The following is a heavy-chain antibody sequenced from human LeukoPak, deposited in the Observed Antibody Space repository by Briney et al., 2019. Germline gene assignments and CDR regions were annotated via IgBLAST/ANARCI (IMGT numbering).Heavy chain of an antibody. J-gene: IGHJ6*03. V-gene: IGHV5-51*01. Sequence: GESLKISCKGSGYSFTSYWIGSVRQMPGKGLEWMGIIYPGDSDTRYSPSFQGQVTISADKSISTAYLQWSSLKASDTAMYYCARVAGLGSYYYYYMDVWGKGTTVTVSS. D-gene: IGHD6-19*01. CDR3: ARVAGLGSYYYYYMDV. CDR1: GYSFTSYW. CDR2: IYPGDSDT.